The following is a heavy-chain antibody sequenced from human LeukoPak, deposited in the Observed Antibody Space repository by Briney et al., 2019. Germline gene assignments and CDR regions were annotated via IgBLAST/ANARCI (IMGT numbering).Heavy chain of an antibody. Sequence: GASVKVSCKASGYTFTCYYMHWVRQAPGQGVEWMGRINPNSGGTNYAQKFQGRVTMTRDTSISTAYMELSRLRSDDTAVYYCVSGQLVDETPYSYYMDVWGKGTTVTVSS. D-gene: IGHD6-6*01. CDR1: GYTFTCYY. CDR3: VSGQLVDETPYSYYMDV. J-gene: IGHJ6*03. V-gene: IGHV1-2*06. CDR2: INPNSGGT.